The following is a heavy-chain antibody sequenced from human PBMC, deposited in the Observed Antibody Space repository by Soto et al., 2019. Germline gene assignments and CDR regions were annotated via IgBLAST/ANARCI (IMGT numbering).Heavy chain of an antibody. J-gene: IGHJ4*02. D-gene: IGHD3-22*01. CDR2: ISAYNGNT. V-gene: IGHV1-18*04. CDR3: ASDPRPLYYYDSSGYYPDY. Sequence: QVQLVQSGAEVKKPGASVKVSCKASGYTFTSYGISWVRQAPGQGLEWMGWISAYNGNTNYAQKLQGRVTMTTDTSTSTAYMELRSLRSDDTAVYYCASDPRPLYYYDSSGYYPDYWGQGTLVTVSS. CDR1: GYTFTSYG.